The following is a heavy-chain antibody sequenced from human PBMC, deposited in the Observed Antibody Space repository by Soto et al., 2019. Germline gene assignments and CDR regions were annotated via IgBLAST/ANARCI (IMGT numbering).Heavy chain of an antibody. CDR2: INEDGSEK. Sequence: GSLRLSCAASGVSFSDYGMSWVRQAPGKGLEWVANINEDGSEKHYADSVMGRFTISRDNTENSLYLQMNSLRAEDTAVYYCARIVYTFHIWGPGTVVTVSS. D-gene: IGHD3-16*02. V-gene: IGHV3-7*01. CDR3: ARIVYTFHI. J-gene: IGHJ3*02. CDR1: GVSFSDYG.